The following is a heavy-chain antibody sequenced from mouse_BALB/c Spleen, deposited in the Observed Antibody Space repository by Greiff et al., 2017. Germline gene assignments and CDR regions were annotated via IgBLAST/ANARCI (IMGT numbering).Heavy chain of an antibody. CDR1: GYSFTSYW. V-gene: IGHV1-5*01. CDR2: IYPGNSDT. J-gene: IGHJ2*01. CDR3: TRGREPLPHFDY. Sequence: EVKLQESGTVLARPGASVKMSCKASGYSFTSYWMHWVKQRPGQGLEWIGAIYPGNSDTSYNQKFKGKAKLTAVTSASTAYMELSSLTNEDSAVYYCTRGREPLPHFDYWGQGTTLTVSS.